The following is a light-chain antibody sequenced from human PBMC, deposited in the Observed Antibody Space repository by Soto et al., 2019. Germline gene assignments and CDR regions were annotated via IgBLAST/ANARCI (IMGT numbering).Light chain of an antibody. V-gene: IGKV1-13*02. Sequence: AIQLTQSPSSLSASVGDRATISWRCSQDISSSLAWYQQKAGKAPKLLIYGASILQSGVPSGFSGSGFGTDFTLTISSLRAEAFAIYFCQQTKSYPSTFGGGTNVDIK. CDR2: GAS. CDR1: QDISSS. CDR3: QQTKSYPST. J-gene: IGKJ4*01.